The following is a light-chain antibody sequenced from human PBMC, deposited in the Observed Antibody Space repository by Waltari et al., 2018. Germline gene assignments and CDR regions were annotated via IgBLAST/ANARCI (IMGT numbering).Light chain of an antibody. J-gene: IGLJ3*02. CDR2: SHN. V-gene: IGLV1-47*02. CDR3: AAWDDSLSGPGV. CDR1: SPNIGSNY. Sequence: SVLTQPPSASGTPGQRVTISCSGSSPNIGSNYVYWYQQLPGTAPNLLIYSHNQRPSGVPDRFSGSKSGTSASLAISGLRSEDEADYYCAAWDDSLSGPGVFGGGTKLTVL.